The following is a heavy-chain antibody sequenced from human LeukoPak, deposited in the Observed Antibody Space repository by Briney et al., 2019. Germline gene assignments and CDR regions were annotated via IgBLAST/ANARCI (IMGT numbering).Heavy chain of an antibody. V-gene: IGHV3-30*02. D-gene: IGHD3-10*01. CDR1: GFTFSSYG. J-gene: IGHJ6*03. CDR2: IRYDGSNK. CDR3: AKDRAYYYYMDV. Sequence: GGSLILSCAASGFTFSSYGMHWVRQAPGKGLEWVAFIRYDGSNKYYADSVKGRFTISRDNSKNTLYLQMNSLRAEDTAVYYCAKDRAYYYYMDVWGKGTTVTVSS.